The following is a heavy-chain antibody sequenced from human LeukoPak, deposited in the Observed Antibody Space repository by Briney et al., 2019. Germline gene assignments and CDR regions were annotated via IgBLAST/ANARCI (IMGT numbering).Heavy chain of an antibody. Sequence: GGSLRLSCAASGFTFSSYWMSWVRQAPGKGLEWVANIKQDGSEKYYVDSVKGRFTISRDNAKNSLYLQMNSLRAEDTAVYYCARDLGPYYDILTGLNWLDPWGQGTLVTVSS. CDR1: GFTFSSYW. V-gene: IGHV3-7*01. CDR2: IKQDGSEK. CDR3: ARDLGPYYDILTGLNWLDP. J-gene: IGHJ5*02. D-gene: IGHD3-9*01.